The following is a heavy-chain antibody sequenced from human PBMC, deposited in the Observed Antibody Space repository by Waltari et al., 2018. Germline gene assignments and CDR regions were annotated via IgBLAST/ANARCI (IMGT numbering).Heavy chain of an antibody. CDR3: ARRNLHYYYGMDV. J-gene: IGHJ6*02. CDR1: GGSISSHY. CDR2: IYYSGST. V-gene: IGHV4-59*11. Sequence: QVQLQESGPGLVKPSETLSLTCTVSGGSISSHYWSWIRQPPGKGLEWIGYIYYSGSTNYNPSLKSRVTISVDTSNNQFSLKLSSVTAADTAVYYCARRNLHYYYGMDVWGQGTTVTVSS.